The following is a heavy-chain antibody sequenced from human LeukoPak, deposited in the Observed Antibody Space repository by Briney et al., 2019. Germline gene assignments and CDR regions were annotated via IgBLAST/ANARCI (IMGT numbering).Heavy chain of an antibody. J-gene: IGHJ6*02. CDR1: GGSISSYY. CDR2: IYTSGST. D-gene: IGHD1-1*01. V-gene: IGHV4-4*07. Sequence: SETLSLTCTVSGGSISSYYWSWIRQPAGKGLEWIGRIYTSGSTNYNPSLKSRVTMSVDTSKNQFSLKLSSVTAADTAVYYCARSTLSTTPSYYYYGMDVWGQGTTVTVSS. CDR3: ARSTLSTTPSYYYYGMDV.